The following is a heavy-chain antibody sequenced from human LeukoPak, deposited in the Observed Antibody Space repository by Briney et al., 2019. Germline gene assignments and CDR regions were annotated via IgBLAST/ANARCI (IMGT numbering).Heavy chain of an antibody. D-gene: IGHD3-16*01. V-gene: IGHV4-59*01. Sequence: SETLSLTCTLSGVSINMYYWSWLRQPPEKGLEWIGHMYYSGGTNYNPSLKSRVTISVDTSKNRSSLTLSSVTSADTAVHYITRRSKDAYSLYCFDYWGQGTLVTVSS. J-gene: IGHJ4*02. CDR2: MYYSGGT. CDR3: TRRSKDAYSLYCFDY. CDR1: GVSINMYY.